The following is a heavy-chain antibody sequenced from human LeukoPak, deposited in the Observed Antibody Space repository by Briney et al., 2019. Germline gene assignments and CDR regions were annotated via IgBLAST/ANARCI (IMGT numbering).Heavy chain of an antibody. J-gene: IGHJ4*02. V-gene: IGHV1-2*06. CDR3: ARDTRRVVATSFDY. Sequence: ATVKVSCKASGYTFTGYYMHWVRQAPGQGLEWMGRINPNSGGTNYAQKFQGRVTMTRDTSISTAYMELSRLRSDDTAVYYCARDTRRVVATSFDYWGQGTLVTVSS. CDR1: GYTFTGYY. D-gene: IGHD5-12*01. CDR2: INPNSGGT.